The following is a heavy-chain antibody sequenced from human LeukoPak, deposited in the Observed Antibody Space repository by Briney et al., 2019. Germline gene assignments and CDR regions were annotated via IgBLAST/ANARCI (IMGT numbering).Heavy chain of an antibody. D-gene: IGHD3-3*01. CDR1: GGTFSSYA. Sequence: AVKVSCKASGGTFSSYAISWVRQAPGQGREGMGGIIPIFGTANYAQKFQGRVTITTDESTSTAYMELSSLRSEDTAVYYCARCSDFWSGSAWFDPWGQGTLVTVSS. CDR3: ARCSDFWSGSAWFDP. V-gene: IGHV1-69*05. CDR2: IIPIFGTA. J-gene: IGHJ5*02.